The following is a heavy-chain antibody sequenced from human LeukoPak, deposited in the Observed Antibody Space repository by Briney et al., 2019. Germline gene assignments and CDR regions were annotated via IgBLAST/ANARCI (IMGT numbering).Heavy chain of an antibody. CDR2: ISAYNHNT. D-gene: IGHD2-2*01. CDR3: ARDLMYCDTMSCYDGDFDY. Sequence: GASVKVSCKASGYTFTGYYMHWVRQVPGQGLEWMGWISAYNHNTNYAQKFQGRVTMTIDTSTTTVYMELRSLRSDDTAIYYCARDLMYCDTMSCYDGDFDYWGQGTLVTVSS. CDR1: GYTFTGYY. V-gene: IGHV1-18*04. J-gene: IGHJ4*02.